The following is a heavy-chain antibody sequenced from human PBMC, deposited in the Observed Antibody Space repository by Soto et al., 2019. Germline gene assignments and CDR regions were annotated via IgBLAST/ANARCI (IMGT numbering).Heavy chain of an antibody. CDR1: GYTFTSYG. CDR3: ARGPIGGSGKDWFDP. CDR2: SSAYNGNT. D-gene: IGHD3-10*01. V-gene: IGHV1-18*01. J-gene: IGHJ5*02. Sequence: QVQLVQSGAEVKKPGASVTVSCKASGYTFTSYGISWVRQAPGQGLEWMGWSSAYNGNTNYAQKIQGRVTMTTDTSTSTAYMELRSLISDDTAVYYCARGPIGGSGKDWFDPWGQGTLVTVSS.